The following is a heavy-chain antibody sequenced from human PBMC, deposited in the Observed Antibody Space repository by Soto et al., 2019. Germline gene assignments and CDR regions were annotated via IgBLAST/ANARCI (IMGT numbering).Heavy chain of an antibody. CDR3: ASPIWFGELLPYYYYGMDV. J-gene: IGHJ6*02. D-gene: IGHD3-10*01. V-gene: IGHV3-30-3*01. CDR1: GFTFSSYA. CDR2: ISYDGSNK. Sequence: GGSLRLSCAASGFTFSSYAMHWVRQAPGKGLEWVAVISYDGSNKYYADSVKGRFTTSRDNSKSTLYLQMNSLRAEDTAVYYCASPIWFGELLPYYYYGMDVWGQGTTVTVSS.